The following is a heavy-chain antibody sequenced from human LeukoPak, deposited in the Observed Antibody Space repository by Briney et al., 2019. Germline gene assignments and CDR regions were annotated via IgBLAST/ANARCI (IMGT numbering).Heavy chain of an antibody. CDR1: GGSFSGYY. CDR2: INHSGST. Sequence: KPSETLSLTCAVYGGSFSGYYWRWIRQPPGKGLEWIGEINHSGSTNYNPSLKSRVTISVDTSKNQFSLKLSSVTAADTAVYYCARGPSAVAGTPRTGFDYWGQGTLVTVSS. CDR3: ARGPSAVAGTPRTGFDY. V-gene: IGHV4-34*01. J-gene: IGHJ4*02. D-gene: IGHD6-19*01.